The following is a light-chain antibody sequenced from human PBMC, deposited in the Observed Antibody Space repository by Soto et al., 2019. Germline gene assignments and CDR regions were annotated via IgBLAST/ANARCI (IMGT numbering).Light chain of an antibody. Sequence: DIQMTQSPSTLSASVGDRVTITCRASQTISSWLAWYQQKPGKAPKVLIYKESSLESGVPSRYSGSGSGTEFTLTVSSLQPDVFATYYWEHHTTFGQRTKVETK. J-gene: IGKJ1*01. CDR3: EHHTT. V-gene: IGKV1-5*03. CDR1: QTISSW. CDR2: KES.